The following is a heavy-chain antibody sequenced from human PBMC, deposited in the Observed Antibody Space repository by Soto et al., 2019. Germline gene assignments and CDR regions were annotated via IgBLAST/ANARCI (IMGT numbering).Heavy chain of an antibody. J-gene: IGHJ6*02. Sequence: PSQTLSLTCAISGDSVSSNSAAWNWIRQSPSRGLEWLGRTYYRSKWYNDYAVSVKSRITINPDTSKNQFSLQLNSVTPEDTAVYYCARATGTTNYYYYGMDVCGQGTTVTVSS. CDR1: GDSVSSNSAA. CDR3: ARATGTTNYYYYGMDV. CDR2: TYYRSKWYN. D-gene: IGHD1-7*01. V-gene: IGHV6-1*01.